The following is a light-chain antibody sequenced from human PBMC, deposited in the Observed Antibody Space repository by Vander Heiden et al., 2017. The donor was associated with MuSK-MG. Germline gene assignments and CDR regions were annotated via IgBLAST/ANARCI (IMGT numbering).Light chain of an antibody. Sequence: FMLAQPHSVSESPGKTVTISCTRSSGSIASYYVQWFQQRPGSAPTTLIYEDNRRPSGVPDRFSGSIDTSSNAASLTTSGLKTEDDADDYCQAYDSSNGFVFGGGTKLTVL. V-gene: IGLV6-57*03. CDR1: SGSIASYY. J-gene: IGLJ2*01. CDR2: EDN. CDR3: QAYDSSNGFV.